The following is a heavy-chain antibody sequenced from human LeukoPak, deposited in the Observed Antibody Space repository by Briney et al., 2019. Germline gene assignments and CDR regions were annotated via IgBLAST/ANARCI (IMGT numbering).Heavy chain of an antibody. J-gene: IGHJ3*02. CDR3: ARAVKATGAFDI. CDR2: SSSSSSYI. D-gene: IGHD5-12*01. CDR1: GFTFSSYS. V-gene: IGHV3-21*01. Sequence: PGGSLRLSCAASGFTFSSYSMNWVRQAPGKGLEWVSSSSSSSSYIYYADSVKGRFTISRDNAKNSLYLQMNSLRAEDTAVYYCARAVKATGAFDIWGQGTMVTVSS.